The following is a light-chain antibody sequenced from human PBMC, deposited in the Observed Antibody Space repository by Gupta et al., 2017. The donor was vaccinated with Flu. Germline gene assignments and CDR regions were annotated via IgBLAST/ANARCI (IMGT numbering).Light chain of an antibody. V-gene: IGLV3-21*02. Sequence: SYVLTQPPSVSVAPGQTARIPCGGNNIGSKSVHWYQQKPGQAPVLVVYDDSDRPSGIPERFSGSNSGNTATLTISRAEAGDEADYYCQVWDSSSDHFVVFGGGTKLTVL. CDR2: DDS. CDR1: NIGSKS. CDR3: QVWDSSSDHFVV. J-gene: IGLJ2*01.